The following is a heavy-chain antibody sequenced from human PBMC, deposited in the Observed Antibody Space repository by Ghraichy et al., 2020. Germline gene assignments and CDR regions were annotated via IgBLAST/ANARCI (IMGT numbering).Heavy chain of an antibody. CDR2: ISGYNGNT. V-gene: IGHV1-18*04. D-gene: IGHD6-19*01. CDR1: GDTFSNYG. CDR3: AREPFTYSSGWYHGESNWVDP. J-gene: IGHJ5*02. Sequence: ASVKVSCKTSGDTFSNYGISWVRQAPGQGLEWMGWISGYNGNTFYAKKFQGRLTLTTDTSTTIAYMELSSLRSDDTAVYYCAREPFTYSSGWYHGESNWVDPWGQGTLVTVSS.